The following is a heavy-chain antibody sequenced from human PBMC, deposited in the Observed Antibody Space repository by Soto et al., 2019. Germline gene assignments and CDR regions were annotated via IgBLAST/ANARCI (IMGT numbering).Heavy chain of an antibody. CDR2: VIPIFGTA. CDR1: GGTFSSYA. Sequence: QVQLVQSGAEVKKPGSSVKVSCKASGGTFSSYAISWVRQAPGQGLEWMGGVIPIFGTANYAQKLQGRVTITADESTSAAYMELSSLRSEDTAVYYCTSPPADSQIVAWEYYYYYGMDVWGQGTTVTVSS. CDR3: TSPPADSQIVAWEYYYYYGMDV. D-gene: IGHD1-26*01. J-gene: IGHJ6*02. V-gene: IGHV1-69*01.